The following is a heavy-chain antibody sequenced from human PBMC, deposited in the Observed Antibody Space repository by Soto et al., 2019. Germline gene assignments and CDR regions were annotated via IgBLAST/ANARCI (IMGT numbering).Heavy chain of an antibody. D-gene: IGHD2-8*01. CDR3: ARYCTNGVCTYYYGMDV. V-gene: IGHV1-69*13. CDR2: IIPIFGTA. J-gene: IGHJ6*02. CDR1: GGTFSSYA. Sequence: ASVKVSCKASGGTFSSYAISWVRQAPGQGLEWMGGIIPIFGTANYAQKFQGRVTITADESTSTAYMELSSLRSEDTAVYYCARYCTNGVCTYYYGMDVWGQGTTVTVS.